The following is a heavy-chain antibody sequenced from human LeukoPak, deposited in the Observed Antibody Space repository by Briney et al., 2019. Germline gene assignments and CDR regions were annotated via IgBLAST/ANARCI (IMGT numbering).Heavy chain of an antibody. CDR3: ARLAAAGHSDY. J-gene: IGHJ4*02. Sequence: PGGSLRLSCSASEFTFGTYAMLWVRQAPGKGLEYVSAISSNGRDTYYAAPVRGRFSISRFNSNNTLYLQMSSLRVEDTAMYYCARLAAAGHSDYWGQGSLVAVSS. CDR1: EFTFGTYA. V-gene: IGHV3-64D*06. D-gene: IGHD6-13*01. CDR2: ISSNGRDT.